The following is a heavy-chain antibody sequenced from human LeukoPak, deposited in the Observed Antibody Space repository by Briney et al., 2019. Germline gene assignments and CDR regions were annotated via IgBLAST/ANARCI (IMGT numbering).Heavy chain of an antibody. J-gene: IGHJ3*02. D-gene: IGHD3-9*01. V-gene: IGHV1-2*02. Sequence: GASVKVSCKASGYTFTGYYMHWVRQSPGQGLEWMGWINPNSGGTNYAQKSQGRVAMTRDTSISTAYMELSRLRSDDTAVYYCARGSNDILTGSITQRGAFDIWGQGTMVTVSS. CDR2: INPNSGGT. CDR1: GYTFTGYY. CDR3: ARGSNDILTGSITQRGAFDI.